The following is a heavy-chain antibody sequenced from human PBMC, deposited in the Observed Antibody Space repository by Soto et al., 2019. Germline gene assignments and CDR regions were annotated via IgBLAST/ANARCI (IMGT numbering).Heavy chain of an antibody. CDR1: GGSISSYY. CDR3: ARARHYDSNGYYPFDY. D-gene: IGHD3-22*01. Sequence: SETLSLTCAVSGGSISSYYWSWIRQSPGKGLEWLAYIFYTGSTNYNPPLRSRVTISVDTSKNQFSLRLSSVTAADTAVYYCARARHYDSNGYYPFDYWGQGILVTSPQ. CDR2: IFYTGST. J-gene: IGHJ4*02. V-gene: IGHV4-59*01.